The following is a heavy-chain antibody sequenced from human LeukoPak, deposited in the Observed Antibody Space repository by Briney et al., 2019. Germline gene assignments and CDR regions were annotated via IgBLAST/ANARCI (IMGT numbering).Heavy chain of an antibody. Sequence: SETLSLTCTVSGYSIGSGYFWGWIRQPPGKGLEWIGTIYYSGRTYYNPSLKSRVTISLDTSKNQFSLKLSSVTAADTAVYYCARGPYCSSTSCYFGLVKYYYYMDVWGKGTTVTISS. CDR1: GYSIGSGYF. D-gene: IGHD2-2*01. J-gene: IGHJ6*03. CDR3: ARGPYCSSTSCYFGLVKYYYYMDV. CDR2: IYYSGRT. V-gene: IGHV4-38-2*02.